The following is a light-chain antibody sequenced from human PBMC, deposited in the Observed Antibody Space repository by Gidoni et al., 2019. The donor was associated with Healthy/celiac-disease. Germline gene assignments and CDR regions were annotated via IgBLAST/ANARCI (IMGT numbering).Light chain of an antibody. J-gene: IGLJ1*01. CDR2: EVS. Sequence: QSSLTQPASVSVSPGHSITISCPGTSSDVGGYNYVSWYQQHPGKAPKLMIYEVSNRPSGVSNRFSGSKSGNTASLTISGLQAEDEADYYCSSYTSSSTQVFGTGTKVTVL. CDR3: SSYTSSSTQV. CDR1: SSDVGGYNY. V-gene: IGLV2-14*01.